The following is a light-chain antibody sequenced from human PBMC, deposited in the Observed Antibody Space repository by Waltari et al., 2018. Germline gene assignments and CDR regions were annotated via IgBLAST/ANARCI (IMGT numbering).Light chain of an antibody. CDR2: DAS. V-gene: IGKV3-11*01. Sequence: EIVMTQSPVILSFFPGERAHRARRASQSVGTYLAWYQQRPGQSPRLLIYDASYRATGIPAMFSGSGSETDFTLTISSLQPEDFAVYYCQQRRNWPLTFGGGTRVQI. CDR1: QSVGTY. CDR3: QQRRNWPLT. J-gene: IGKJ4*01.